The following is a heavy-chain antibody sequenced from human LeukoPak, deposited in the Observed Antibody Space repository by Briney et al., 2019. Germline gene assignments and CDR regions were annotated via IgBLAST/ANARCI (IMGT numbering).Heavy chain of an antibody. D-gene: IGHD1-26*01. CDR2: INGDDST. Sequence: GGSLRLSCAPSGFSVSSNYMSWVRQAPGKWLEWVSLINGDDSTNYADSVKGRFTISRDNSKNTLYLQMSSLRAEDTAVYYCAKFGSSVRNDAFDIWGQGTMVTVSS. CDR3: AKFGSSVRNDAFDI. CDR1: GFSVSSNY. J-gene: IGHJ3*02. V-gene: IGHV3-53*01.